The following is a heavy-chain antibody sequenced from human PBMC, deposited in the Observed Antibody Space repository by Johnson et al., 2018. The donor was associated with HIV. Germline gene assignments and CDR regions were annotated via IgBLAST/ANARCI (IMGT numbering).Heavy chain of an antibody. CDR2: ISWNRRTI. J-gene: IGHJ3*02. CDR1: GFTFDDYA. V-gene: IGHV3-9*01. D-gene: IGHD1-14*01. Sequence: VQLVASGGGVVQPGRSLRLSCAASGFTFDDYAMHWVRQAPGQGLEWVSGISWNRRTIGYADSVKGRFTISRDNSKNTLYLQMNSLRAEDTAVYYCAKEGRYGAFPLWFDIWGQGTMVTVSS. CDR3: AKEGRYGAFPLWFDI.